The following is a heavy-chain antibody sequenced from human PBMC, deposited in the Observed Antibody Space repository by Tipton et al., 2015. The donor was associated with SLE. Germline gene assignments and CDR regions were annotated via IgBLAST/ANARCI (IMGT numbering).Heavy chain of an antibody. V-gene: IGHV4-61*02. J-gene: IGHJ5*02. CDR2: IFYSGTT. CDR1: GGSISSGSYY. CDR3: ARDHGGSYYGWFDP. Sequence: TLSLTCTVSGGSISSGSYYWSWIRQPAGKGLEWIGSIFYSGTTYYSPSLKSRVTISVDTSKNQFSLKVSSVTAADTAVYYCARDHGGSYYGWFDPWGQGTLVTVSS. D-gene: IGHD1-26*01.